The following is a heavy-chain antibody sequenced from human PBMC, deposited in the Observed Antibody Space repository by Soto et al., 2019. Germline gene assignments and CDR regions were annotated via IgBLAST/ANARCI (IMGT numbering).Heavy chain of an antibody. D-gene: IGHD1-1*01. CDR2: INTSGTTI. CDR3: ARGGYNPTYGMDV. J-gene: IGHJ6*02. CDR1: GFTLSSHS. Sequence: GSLRLSCAASGFTLSSHSMNWVRQAPGQGLEWISCINTSGTTISYADSVQGRFTISRDNVKNTLYLQMSSLRAEDTAVYYCARGGYNPTYGMDVWGQGTTVTV. V-gene: IGHV3-48*01.